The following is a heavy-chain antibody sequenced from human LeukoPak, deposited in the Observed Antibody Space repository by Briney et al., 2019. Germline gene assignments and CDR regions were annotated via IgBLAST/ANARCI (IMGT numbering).Heavy chain of an antibody. CDR1: GGTFSSYA. Sequence: ASVKVSCKASGGTFSSYAISWVRQAPGQGLEWMGRIIPILGIANYAQKFQGRVTITADKSTSTAYMELSSLRSEDTAVYYCARQSSIAAAGRHVDAFDIWGQGTMVTVSS. CDR3: ARQSSIAAAGRHVDAFDI. V-gene: IGHV1-69*04. CDR2: IIPILGIA. D-gene: IGHD6-13*01. J-gene: IGHJ3*02.